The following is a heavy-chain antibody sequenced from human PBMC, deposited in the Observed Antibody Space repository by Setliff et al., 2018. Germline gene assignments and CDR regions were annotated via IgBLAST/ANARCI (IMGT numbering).Heavy chain of an antibody. J-gene: IGHJ3*02. CDR2: INPNSGGT. V-gene: IGHV1-2*04. Sequence: ASVKVSCKASGYTFTGYYMHWVRQAPGQGLEWMGWINPNSGGTNYAQKFQGWVTMTRDTSISTAYMELSRLRSDDTAVYHCARDEKVLLWFGELPYKAFDIWGQGTMVTVSS. CDR1: GYTFTGYY. CDR3: ARDEKVLLWFGELPYKAFDI. D-gene: IGHD3-10*01.